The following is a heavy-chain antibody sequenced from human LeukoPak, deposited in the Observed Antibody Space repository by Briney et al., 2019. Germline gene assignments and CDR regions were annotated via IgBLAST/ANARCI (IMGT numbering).Heavy chain of an antibody. CDR1: GYTFTGYY. CDR2: INPNSGGT. D-gene: IGHD3-9*01. J-gene: IGHJ4*02. V-gene: IGHV1-2*02. CDR3: AREHDILTGYYKSGFDY. Sequence: ASVKVSCKASGYTFTGYYMHWVRQAPGQGLEWMGWINPNSGGTNYEQKFQGRVTMTRERARRTDYMEGSRVRCEDTAVYYCAREHDILTGYYKSGFDYWGQGTLVTVSS.